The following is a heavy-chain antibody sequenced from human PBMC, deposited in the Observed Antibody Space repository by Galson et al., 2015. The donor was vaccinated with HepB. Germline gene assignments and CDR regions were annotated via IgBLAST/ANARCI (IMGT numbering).Heavy chain of an antibody. V-gene: IGHV1-3*01. CDR2: INAGNGNT. CDR3: ARDPTDDILTGYYGGMDV. D-gene: IGHD3-9*01. J-gene: IGHJ6*02. CDR1: GYTFTSYA. Sequence: SVKVSCKASGYTFTSYAMHWVRQAPGQRLEWMGWINAGNGNTKYSQKFQGRVTITRDTSASTAYMELSSLRSEDTAVYYCARDPTDDILTGYYGGMDVWGQGTTVTVSS.